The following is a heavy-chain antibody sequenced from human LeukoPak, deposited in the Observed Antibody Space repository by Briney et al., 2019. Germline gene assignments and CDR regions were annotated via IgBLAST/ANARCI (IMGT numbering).Heavy chain of an antibody. J-gene: IGHJ4*02. CDR3: ARQGTIVAGTLGTTFDY. D-gene: IGHD5-12*01. V-gene: IGHV5-51*01. Sequence: ESLKISCKASGYSFTNYWIGWVRQMPGKGLEWMGITYPGDSDTKYSPSFQGQVTISADKSINTAYLQWSSLRASDTAIYYCARQGTIVAGTLGTTFDYWGQGTLLTVSS. CDR1: GYSFTNYW. CDR2: TYPGDSDT.